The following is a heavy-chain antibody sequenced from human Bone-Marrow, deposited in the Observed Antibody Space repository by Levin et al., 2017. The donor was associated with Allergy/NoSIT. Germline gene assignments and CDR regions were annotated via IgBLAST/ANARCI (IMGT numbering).Heavy chain of an antibody. J-gene: IGHJ4*02. Sequence: PGGSLRLSCAASGFTFSSYGMHWVRQAPGKGLEWVAVISYDGSNKYYADSVKGRFTISRDNSKNTLYLQMNSLRAEDTAVYYCAKGGSGSYRPKGIDYWGQGTLVTVSS. D-gene: IGHD3-10*01. CDR3: AKGGSGSYRPKGIDY. CDR1: GFTFSSYG. V-gene: IGHV3-30*18. CDR2: ISYDGSNK.